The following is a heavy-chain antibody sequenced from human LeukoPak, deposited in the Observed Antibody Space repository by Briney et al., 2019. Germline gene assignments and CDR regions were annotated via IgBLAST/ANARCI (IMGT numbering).Heavy chain of an antibody. J-gene: IGHJ6*03. CDR1: GGSISSYY. CDR3: ARTTMVRGTYYMDV. Sequence: PSETLSLTCTVSGGSISSYYWSWIRLPPGKGLEWIGCIYYSGYTNYKSSLKRRVTISVDTSKNQFSLKLSSVTAADTAVYYCARTTMVRGTYYMDVWGKGTTVTVSS. D-gene: IGHD3-10*01. V-gene: IGHV4-59*01. CDR2: IYYSGYT.